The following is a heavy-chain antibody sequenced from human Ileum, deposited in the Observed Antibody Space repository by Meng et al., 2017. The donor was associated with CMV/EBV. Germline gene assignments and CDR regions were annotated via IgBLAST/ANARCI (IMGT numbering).Heavy chain of an antibody. J-gene: IGHJ4*02. CDR3: ARDIVGGSYFDY. D-gene: IGHD1-26*01. CDR1: GDTFKFYA. CDR2: FIPMLGTA. V-gene: IGHV1-69*05. Sequence: CKAFGDTFKFYAISWVRQDPGQGLEWMGTFIPMLGTANYAQKFQGRVTITTDKSTTTGYMEMSSLRSEDTAVYYCARDIVGGSYFDYWGQGTLVTVSS.